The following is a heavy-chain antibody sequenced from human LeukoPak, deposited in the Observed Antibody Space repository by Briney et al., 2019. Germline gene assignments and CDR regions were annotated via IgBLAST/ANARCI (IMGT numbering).Heavy chain of an antibody. Sequence: ASVKVSCKASGYTFNGYYMHWVRQAPGQGLEWMGWINPNSGGTNYAQKFQGRVTMTRDTSISTAYMELSRLRSDDTAVYYCARAYSSSWYSYYGMDVWGQGTTVTVSS. V-gene: IGHV1-2*02. CDR1: GYTFNGYY. D-gene: IGHD6-13*01. CDR2: INPNSGGT. CDR3: ARAYSSSWYSYYGMDV. J-gene: IGHJ6*02.